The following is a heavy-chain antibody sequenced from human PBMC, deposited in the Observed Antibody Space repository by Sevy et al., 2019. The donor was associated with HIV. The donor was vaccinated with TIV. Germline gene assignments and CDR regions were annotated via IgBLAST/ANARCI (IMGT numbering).Heavy chain of an antibody. CDR2: ISSSYGYI. J-gene: IGHJ3*02. D-gene: IGHD1-1*01. CDR3: ASVTGTGALDAFDI. CDR1: GFTFSTYS. V-gene: IGHV3-21*01. Sequence: GGSLRLSCAASGFTFSTYSMNWVRQAPGKGLEWVSSISSSYGYIYYADSVKGRFTISRDNAKQSLYLQMNSLRAEDMAICDCASVTGTGALDAFDIWGQGTMVTVSS.